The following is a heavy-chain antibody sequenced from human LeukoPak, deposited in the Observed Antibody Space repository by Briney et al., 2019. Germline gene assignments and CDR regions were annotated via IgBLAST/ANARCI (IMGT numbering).Heavy chain of an antibody. V-gene: IGHV1-46*01. Sequence: ASVTVSCTASGGTFSSYAISWVRQAPGQGLEWMGVINPSGGSTTHARKFQGRVTMTRDTSTSTVYMDLSSLRSEDTAVYYCARDLVGSSSGWGQGTLVTVSS. CDR2: INPSGGST. D-gene: IGHD6-6*01. CDR1: GGTFSSYA. J-gene: IGHJ4*02. CDR3: ARDLVGSSSG.